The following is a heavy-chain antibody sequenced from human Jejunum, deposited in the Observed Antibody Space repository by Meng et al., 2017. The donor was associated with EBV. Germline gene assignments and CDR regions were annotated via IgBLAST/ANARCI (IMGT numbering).Heavy chain of an antibody. CDR2: IYHSGST. D-gene: IGHD3-3*01. Sequence: QVELQEPGPGRVKPSGTLSLPCAVSGDSISSSNWWSWVRQPPGKGLEWIGEIYHSGSTNYNPSLKSRVTISVDKSKNQFSLKLSSVTAADTAVYYCARYGSGYFPALWYWGQGTLVTVSS. CDR1: GDSISSSNW. CDR3: ARYGSGYFPALWY. J-gene: IGHJ4*02. V-gene: IGHV4-4*02.